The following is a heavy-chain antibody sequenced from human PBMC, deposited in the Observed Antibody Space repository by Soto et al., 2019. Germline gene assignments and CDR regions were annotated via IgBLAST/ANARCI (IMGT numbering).Heavy chain of an antibody. CDR1: GGSMSPYY. J-gene: IGHJ4*02. D-gene: IGHD3-22*01. CDR2: IYYTGST. Sequence: SETLSLTCTVSGGSMSPYYWSWIRQPPGKGLEWIGYIYYTGSTSYNPSLKSRVTISVDTSKNQFSLKLSSVTAADTALYYCARSFYESSGYYPLWGQGTLVTVSS. V-gene: IGHV4-59*01. CDR3: ARSFYESSGYYPL.